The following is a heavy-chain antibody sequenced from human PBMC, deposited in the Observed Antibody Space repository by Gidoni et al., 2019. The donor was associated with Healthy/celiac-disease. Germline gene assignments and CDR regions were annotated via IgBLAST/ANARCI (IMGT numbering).Heavy chain of an antibody. CDR3: AREMAHYFDY. Sequence: EVQLVESGGGLVQPGGSLRLYCAASGFPVSSNYMSWVRQAPGKGLEWVSVIYSGGSTYYADSVKGRFTISRDNSKNTLYLQMNSLRAEDTAVYYCAREMAHYFDYWGQGTLVTVSS. CDR2: IYSGGST. D-gene: IGHD5-12*01. V-gene: IGHV3-66*02. J-gene: IGHJ4*02. CDR1: GFPVSSNY.